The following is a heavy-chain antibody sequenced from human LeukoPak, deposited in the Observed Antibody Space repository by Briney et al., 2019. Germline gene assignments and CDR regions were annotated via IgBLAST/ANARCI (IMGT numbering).Heavy chain of an antibody. D-gene: IGHD3-3*01. CDR2: IIPIFGTA. Sequence: VASVTVSCKASGGTFSSYAISWVRQAPGQGLEWMGGIIPIFGTANYAQKFQGRVTITADESTSTAYMELSSLRSEDTAVYYCAREGYDFWSGYPPMGAFDIWGQGTMVTVSS. V-gene: IGHV1-69*01. CDR3: AREGYDFWSGYPPMGAFDI. J-gene: IGHJ3*02. CDR1: GGTFSSYA.